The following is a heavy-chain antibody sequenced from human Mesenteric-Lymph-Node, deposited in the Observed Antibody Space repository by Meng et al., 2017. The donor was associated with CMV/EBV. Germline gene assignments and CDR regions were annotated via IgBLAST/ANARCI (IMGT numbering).Heavy chain of an antibody. Sequence: LSLTCAASGFTVSSNYMSWVRQAPGKGLEWVSVIYSGGSTYYADSVKGRFTISRDNSKNTLYLQMNSLRADDTAVYYCAKCPTGEGGGYFDYWGQGTLVTVSS. J-gene: IGHJ4*02. D-gene: IGHD7-27*01. V-gene: IGHV3-53*01. CDR1: GFTVSSNY. CDR3: AKCPTGEGGGYFDY. CDR2: IYSGGST.